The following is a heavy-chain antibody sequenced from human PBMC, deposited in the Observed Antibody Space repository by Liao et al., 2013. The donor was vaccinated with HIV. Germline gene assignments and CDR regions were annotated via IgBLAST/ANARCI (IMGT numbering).Heavy chain of an antibody. V-gene: IGHV4-30-4*08. CDR1: GGSITSSDYY. CDR2: MSYSGNT. D-gene: IGHD3-3*01. J-gene: IGHJ6*03. CDR3: ARERSSFLGEVKISYMDV. Sequence: QVQLQESGPGLVKPSQTLSLTCTVSGGSITSSDYYWSWIRQPPGRGLEWIGYMSYSGNTYYNPSLTGRVAISLASSKNVFSLNLTSVTAADTALYYCARERSSFLGEVKISYMDVWGEGTPVTVSS.